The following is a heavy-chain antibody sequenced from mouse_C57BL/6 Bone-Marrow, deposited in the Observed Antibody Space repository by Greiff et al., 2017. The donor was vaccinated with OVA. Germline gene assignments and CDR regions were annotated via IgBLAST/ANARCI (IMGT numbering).Heavy chain of an antibody. J-gene: IGHJ1*03. D-gene: IGHD2-3*01. CDR1: GYTFTSYW. Sequence: VQLKESGPELVRPGASVKISCKAPGYTFTSYWMQWVRQRPGQGLEWIGEIFPGSGSTYYNEKVKGKATLTVDTSSSTAYMQLSSLTSEDSAVYVCASDGSYWYFDVWGTGTTVTVSS. CDR3: ASDGSYWYFDV. V-gene: IGHV1-56*01. CDR2: IFPGSGST.